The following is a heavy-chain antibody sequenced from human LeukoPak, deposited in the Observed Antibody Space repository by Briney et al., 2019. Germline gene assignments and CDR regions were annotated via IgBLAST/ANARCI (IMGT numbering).Heavy chain of an antibody. CDR1: GGSISSSSYY. CDR2: IYYSGST. Sequence: SETLSLTCTVSGGSISSSSYYWGWIRQPPGKGLEWIGSIYYSGSTYYNPSLKSRVTISVDTSKNQFSLKLSSVTAADTAVYYCARYASITMIVVWGQGTLVTVSS. CDR3: ARYASITMIVV. D-gene: IGHD3-22*01. V-gene: IGHV4-39*01. J-gene: IGHJ4*02.